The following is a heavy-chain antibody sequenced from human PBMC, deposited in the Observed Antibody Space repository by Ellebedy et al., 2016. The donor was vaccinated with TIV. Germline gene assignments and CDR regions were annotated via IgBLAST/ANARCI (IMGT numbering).Heavy chain of an antibody. J-gene: IGHJ5*02. CDR1: GYNFTSYG. CDR3: ARAPRGTTGVLPFDP. D-gene: IGHD3-16*01. CDR2: ISPNNGNT. Sequence: AASVKVSCKASGYNFTSYGINWVRQAPGQGLEWMGWISPNNGNTGYAQKFQGRVTMTRNTSISTAYMELRSLRSEDTAVYYCARAPRGTTGVLPFDPWGQGTLVTVSS. V-gene: IGHV1-8*01.